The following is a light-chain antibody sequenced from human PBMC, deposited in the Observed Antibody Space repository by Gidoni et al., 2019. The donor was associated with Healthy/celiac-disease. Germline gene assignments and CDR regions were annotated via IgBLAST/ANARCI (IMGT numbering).Light chain of an antibody. CDR2: AAS. V-gene: IGKV1-39*01. CDR3: QQSYSTPCS. CDR1: QSISSY. Sequence: DIQMTQSPSSLSASVGDRVTIPCRASQSISSYLNWYQQKPGKAPKLLIYAASSLQSGVPSRFSGSGSATDFTLTISSLQPEDFATYYCQQSYSTPCSFGQGTKLEIK. J-gene: IGKJ2*04.